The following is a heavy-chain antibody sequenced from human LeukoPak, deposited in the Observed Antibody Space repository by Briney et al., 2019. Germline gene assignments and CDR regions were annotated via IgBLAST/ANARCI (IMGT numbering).Heavy chain of an antibody. CDR2: IGRAGDT. CDR3: ARDSSGWGLAV. D-gene: IGHD6-19*01. V-gene: IGHV3-13*04. J-gene: IGHJ6*02. CDR1: GFTFSAYD. Sequence: GGSLRLSCAAAGFTFSAYDMHWVRQVTGKCLEWVSYIGRAGDTYYAGSVKGRFTISREDATNSLFLQMNSLGVGDTAVYYCARDSSGWGLAVWGQGTTVTVSS.